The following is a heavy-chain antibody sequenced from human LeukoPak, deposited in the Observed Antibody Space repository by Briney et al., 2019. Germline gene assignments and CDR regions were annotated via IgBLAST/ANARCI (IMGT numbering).Heavy chain of an antibody. Sequence: SETLSLTCTVSGGSISSYYWSWIRQPPGKGLEWIGYIYYSGSTNYNPSLKSRVTISVDTSKSQFSLKLSSVTAADTAVYYCASVEMATITLGAFDIWGQGTMVTVSS. V-gene: IGHV4-59*01. J-gene: IGHJ3*02. D-gene: IGHD5-24*01. CDR1: GGSISSYY. CDR3: ASVEMATITLGAFDI. CDR2: IYYSGST.